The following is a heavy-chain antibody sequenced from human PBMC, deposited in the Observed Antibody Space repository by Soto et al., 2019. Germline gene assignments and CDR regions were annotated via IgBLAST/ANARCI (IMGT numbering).Heavy chain of an antibody. V-gene: IGHV1-69*12. CDR2: IIPIFGTA. CDR1: GGTFSSYA. Sequence: QVQLVQSGAEVKKPGSSVKVSCKASGGTFSSYAISWVRQAPGQGLEWMGGIIPIFGTANYAQKFQGRVTITADESTSTAFMELSSLRSEDTAVYYCARDGGPGIAAAGTYYYYGMDVWGQGTTVTVSS. CDR3: ARDGGPGIAAAGTYYYYGMDV. J-gene: IGHJ6*02. D-gene: IGHD6-13*01.